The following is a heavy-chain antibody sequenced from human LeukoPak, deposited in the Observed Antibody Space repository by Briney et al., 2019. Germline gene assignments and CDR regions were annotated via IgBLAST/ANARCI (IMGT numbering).Heavy chain of an antibody. CDR1: GYTFTGYY. V-gene: IGHV1-2*02. J-gene: IGHJ6*02. D-gene: IGHD3-9*01. CDR3: AREALHRAEDILTGHPYYYYYGMDV. Sequence: ASVKVSCTASGYTFTGYYMHWVRQAPGQGLEWMGWINPNSGGTNYAQKLQGRVTMTRDTSISTAYMELSRLRSDDTAVYYCAREALHRAEDILTGHPYYYYYGMDVWGQGTTVTVSS. CDR2: INPNSGGT.